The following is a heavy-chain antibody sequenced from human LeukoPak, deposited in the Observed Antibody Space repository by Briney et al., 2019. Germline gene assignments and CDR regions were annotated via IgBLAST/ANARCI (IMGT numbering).Heavy chain of an antibody. V-gene: IGHV3-23*01. CDR3: AKDHTYCYDSSGCY. J-gene: IGHJ4*02. CDR2: ISGSGGST. D-gene: IGHD3-22*01. Sequence: GGSLRLSCAASGFTFSSYAMSWVRQAPGKGLEWVSAISGSGGSTYYADSVKGRFTISRDNSKNTLYLQMNSLRAEDTAVYYCAKDHTYCYDSSGCYWGQGTLVTVSS. CDR1: GFTFSSYA.